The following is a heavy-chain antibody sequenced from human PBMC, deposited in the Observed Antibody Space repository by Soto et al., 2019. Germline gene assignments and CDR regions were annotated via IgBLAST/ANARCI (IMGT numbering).Heavy chain of an antibody. CDR3: ARPQKTTVTTYAFDI. CDR2: IYYSGST. CDR1: GGSISSSSYY. J-gene: IGHJ3*02. Sequence: QLQLQESGPGLVKPSETLSLTCTVSGGSISSSSYYWGWIRQPPGKGLEWIGRIYYSGSTYYNPSLKSRVTISVDTSKNQFSLKLSSVTAADTAVYYCARPQKTTVTTYAFDIWGQGTMVTVSS. V-gene: IGHV4-39*01. D-gene: IGHD4-17*01.